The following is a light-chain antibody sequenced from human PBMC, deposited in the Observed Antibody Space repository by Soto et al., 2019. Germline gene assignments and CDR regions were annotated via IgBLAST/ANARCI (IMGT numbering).Light chain of an antibody. CDR1: QSVSSTY. Sequence: EIVLTQSPGTLSLSPGERATLSCRASQSVSSTYLAWYQQKPGQAPRLLIYGASTRATGIEDRCSGSGSVTDFIRSISRLEPEDFAVYHCQLYDTSPPGYTFAQGTKLEI. V-gene: IGKV3-20*01. J-gene: IGKJ2*01. CDR2: GAS. CDR3: QLYDTSPPGYT.